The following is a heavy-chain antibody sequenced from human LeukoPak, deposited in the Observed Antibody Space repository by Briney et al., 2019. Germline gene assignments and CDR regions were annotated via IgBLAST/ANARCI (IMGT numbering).Heavy chain of an antibody. Sequence: VGSLRLSCAASGFTFSSYAMTWVRQAPGKGLEWGSTIRSGAYTYYADSVKGRLSISRDNSKNTLYLEMNSLRAEDAAVYYCARISVVSRSEPLDYWGQGTLVTVSS. CDR3: ARISVVSRSEPLDY. CDR2: IRSGAYT. CDR1: GFTFSSYA. V-gene: IGHV3-23*01. J-gene: IGHJ4*02. D-gene: IGHD4-23*01.